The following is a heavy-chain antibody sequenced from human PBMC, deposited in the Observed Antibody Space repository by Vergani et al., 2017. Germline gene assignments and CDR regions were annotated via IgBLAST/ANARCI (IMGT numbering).Heavy chain of an antibody. CDR2: ISGPGLST. CDR3: VKDNDYDADGPFDL. Sequence: EVLLVESGGDLVQPGGSLRLSCAASGFTFSNSAVSWVRQAPGRGLAWVSSISGPGLSTYYADSVKGRFSISRDNAKKAVFLQMNNLRHEDTALYFCVKDNDYDADGPFDLWGRGTLVTVSS. D-gene: IGHD3-16*01. J-gene: IGHJ2*01. CDR1: GFTFSNSA. V-gene: IGHV3-23*04.